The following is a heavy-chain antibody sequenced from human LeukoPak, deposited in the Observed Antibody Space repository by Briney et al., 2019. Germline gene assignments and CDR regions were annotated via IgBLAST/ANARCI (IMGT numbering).Heavy chain of an antibody. CDR1: GFTFSSYG. Sequence: PGRSLRLSCAASGFTFSSYGMHWVRQAPGKGLEWVAVISYDGSNKYYADSVKGRFTISRDNSKNTLYLQMNSLRAEDTAVYYCAREAGYCSSTSCNDIGPAYPEGIVFWFDPWGQGTLVTVSS. CDR2: ISYDGSNK. CDR3: AREAGYCSSTSCNDIGPAYPEGIVFWFDP. D-gene: IGHD2-2*01. V-gene: IGHV3-30*03. J-gene: IGHJ5*02.